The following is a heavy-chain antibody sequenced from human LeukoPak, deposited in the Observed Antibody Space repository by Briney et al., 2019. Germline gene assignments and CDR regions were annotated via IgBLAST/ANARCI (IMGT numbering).Heavy chain of an antibody. CDR1: GYTLTELS. CDR3: ATDIPSSTSSQDGDY. V-gene: IGHV1-24*01. D-gene: IGHD2-2*01. J-gene: IGHJ4*02. Sequence: ASVKVSCKVSGYTLTELSMHWVRQAPGKGLEWMGGFDPEDGETIYAQKFQGRVTMTEDTSTDTAYMELSSLSSEDTAVYYCATDIPSSTSSQDGDYWGQGTLVTVSS. CDR2: FDPEDGET.